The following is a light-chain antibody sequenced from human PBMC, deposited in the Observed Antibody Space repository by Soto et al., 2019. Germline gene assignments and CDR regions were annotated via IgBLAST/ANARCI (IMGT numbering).Light chain of an antibody. Sequence: QPVLTQPPSASGTPGQRVTISCSGSSSNIGSNSVEWYQQFPGTAPKLLIYRNDQRPSGVPDRFSGSKSGTSASLAISGLQSEDEADYYCAAWDDSLKGIFGGGTKVTVL. CDR2: RND. CDR3: AAWDDSLKGI. CDR1: SSNIGSNS. V-gene: IGLV1-44*01. J-gene: IGLJ2*01.